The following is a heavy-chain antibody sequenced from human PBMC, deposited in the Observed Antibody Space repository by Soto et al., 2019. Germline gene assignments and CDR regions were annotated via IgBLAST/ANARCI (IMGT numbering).Heavy chain of an antibody. D-gene: IGHD3-10*01. CDR3: ARGVRGHYGKDV. J-gene: IGHJ6*02. V-gene: IGHV3-74*01. Sequence: EVQLVESGGGLVQPGGSLRLSCAASGFTFNNYWIHWVRQAPGKGPMWVSRINGDGTTTNYADSLKGRFAISRDNAKNTVYLQMNSLRAEDTALYYCARGVRGHYGKDVWGQGTTVTVSS. CDR2: INGDGTTT. CDR1: GFTFNNYW.